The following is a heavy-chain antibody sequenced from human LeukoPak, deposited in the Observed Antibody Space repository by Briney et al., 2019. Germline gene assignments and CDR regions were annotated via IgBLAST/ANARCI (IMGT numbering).Heavy chain of an antibody. D-gene: IGHD3-3*01. Sequence: GSSVKLSCKASGGTFSSYAISWVRQAPGQGREWMGGSITIFGTANYAQKFQGRVTIPAHESTRTAYMELSSLRSEDTAVYYCARGLHYDFWSGYWFDYWGQGTLVTVSS. CDR2: SITIFGTA. CDR1: GGTFSSYA. CDR3: ARGLHYDFWSGYWFDY. V-gene: IGHV1-69*01. J-gene: IGHJ4*02.